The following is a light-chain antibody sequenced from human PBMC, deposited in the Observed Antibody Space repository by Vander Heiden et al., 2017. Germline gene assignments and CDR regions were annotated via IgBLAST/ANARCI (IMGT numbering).Light chain of an antibody. J-gene: IGLJ2*01. CDR2: GHT. CDR3: QGSDSSSQTL. Sequence: SYDLPQPLSVSVARGKTAKITCGGDNLRSKNLHWYQQKPGQAPGLVIYGHTNRPSGIPERISGSNSGNTATLTISRAQAGDEAVYYCQGSDSSSQTLFGGGTKLTVL. CDR1: NLRSKN. V-gene: IGLV3-9*01.